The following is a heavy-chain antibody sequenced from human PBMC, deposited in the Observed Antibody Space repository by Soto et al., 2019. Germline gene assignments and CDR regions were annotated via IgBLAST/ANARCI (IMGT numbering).Heavy chain of an antibody. CDR3: AKVRVKDYYYYAMDA. CDR2: ISSDGTSR. Sequence: GGSLRLSCAASGFTFSSYGMHWVRQAPGKGLEWVAVISSDGTSRFYADSVKGRFTISRDNSKNTLYQQMNSLRAEDTAMYYCAKVRVKDYYYYAMDAWGQGTTVTVSS. D-gene: IGHD4-4*01. V-gene: IGHV3-30*18. J-gene: IGHJ6*01. CDR1: GFTFSSYG.